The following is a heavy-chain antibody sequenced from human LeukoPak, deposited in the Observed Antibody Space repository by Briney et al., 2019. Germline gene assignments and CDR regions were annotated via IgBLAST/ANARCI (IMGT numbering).Heavy chain of an antibody. Sequence: ASVTVSCKASGYTFTSYYMHWVRQAPGQGLEWMGIINPSGGSTSYAQKFQGRVTMTRDTSTSTVYMELSSLRSEDTAVYYCARGMVVAATINDFDYWGQGTLVTVSS. J-gene: IGHJ4*02. CDR2: INPSGGST. V-gene: IGHV1-46*01. D-gene: IGHD2-15*01. CDR3: ARGMVVAATINDFDY. CDR1: GYTFTSYY.